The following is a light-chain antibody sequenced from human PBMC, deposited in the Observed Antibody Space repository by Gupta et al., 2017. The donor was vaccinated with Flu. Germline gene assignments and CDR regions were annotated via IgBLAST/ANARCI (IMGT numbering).Light chain of an antibody. J-gene: IGKJ1*01. Sequence: GTLSLPPGERATLSCRASQSVSSAYIAWYQQTPGQAPRLLIYGASGRATDIPDRFSGSGSGTDFTLTISRLEPEDFAVYYCQQYVSSPWTFVQGTKVEIK. CDR3: QQYVSSPWT. CDR2: GAS. CDR1: QSVSSAY. V-gene: IGKV3-20*01.